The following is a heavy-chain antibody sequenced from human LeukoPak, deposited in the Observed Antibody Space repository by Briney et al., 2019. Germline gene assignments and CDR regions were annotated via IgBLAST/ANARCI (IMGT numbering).Heavy chain of an antibody. CDR2: IYYSGST. D-gene: IGHD2-2*01. Sequence: PSETLSLTCTVSGGSISSSSYYWGWIRQPPGKGLEWIGSIYYSGSTYYNPSLKSRVTISLDTSKNQFSLKLSSVTAADTAVYYCARAPHCSTTSCYEGGYYFDCWGQGTLVTVSA. CDR1: GGSISSSSYY. J-gene: IGHJ4*02. V-gene: IGHV4-39*07. CDR3: ARAPHCSTTSCYEGGYYFDC.